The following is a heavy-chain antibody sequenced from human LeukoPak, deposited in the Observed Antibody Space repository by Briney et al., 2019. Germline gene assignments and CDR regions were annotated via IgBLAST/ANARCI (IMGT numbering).Heavy chain of an antibody. CDR3: ARRAGEYSHPYDY. D-gene: IGHD2-15*01. J-gene: IGHJ4*02. CDR2: IYSGGNT. CDR1: GFTVSSNS. Sequence: GGSLRLSCTVSGFTVSSNSWSWVRQAPGKGLEWVSFIYSGGNTHYSDSVTGRFTISRDNSKNTLYLQMNSLRAEDTAIYYCARRAGEYSHPYDYWGQGTLVSVSS. V-gene: IGHV3-53*01.